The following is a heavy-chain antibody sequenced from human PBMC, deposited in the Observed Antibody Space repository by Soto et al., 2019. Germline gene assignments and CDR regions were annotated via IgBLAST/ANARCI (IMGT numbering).Heavy chain of an antibody. D-gene: IGHD3-3*01. V-gene: IGHV4-61*08. CDR1: GGPINSPDYY. Sequence: SETLSLTCNVSGGPINSPDYYWTWIRQSPGKGLEWIGYIYFNGGTQYNPSLKSRVTISVDTSKNQFSLKLSSVTAADTAVYYCARFITIFGVVPKDWFDPWGQGTLVTVSS. CDR3: ARFITIFGVVPKDWFDP. CDR2: IYFNGGT. J-gene: IGHJ5*02.